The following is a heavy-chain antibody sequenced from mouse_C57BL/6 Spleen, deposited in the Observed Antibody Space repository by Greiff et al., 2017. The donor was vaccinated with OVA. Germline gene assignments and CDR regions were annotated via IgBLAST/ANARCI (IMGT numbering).Heavy chain of an antibody. Sequence: QVQLKQPGAELVKPGASVKMSCKASGYTFTSYWITWVKQRPGQGLEWIGDIYPGSGSTNYNEKFKSKATLTVDTSSSTAYMQLSSLTSEDSAVYYCARRTGTRWYFDVWGTGTTVTVSS. V-gene: IGHV1-55*01. CDR3: ARRTGTRWYFDV. D-gene: IGHD4-1*01. J-gene: IGHJ1*03. CDR2: IYPGSGST. CDR1: GYTFTSYW.